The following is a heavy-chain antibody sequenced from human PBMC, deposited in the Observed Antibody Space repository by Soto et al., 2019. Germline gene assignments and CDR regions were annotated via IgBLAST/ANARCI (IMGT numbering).Heavy chain of an antibody. CDR3: ARDGSIAARNWFDP. CDR2: ISAYNGNT. Sequence: ASVKVSCKASGYTFTSYGISWVRQAPGQGLEWMGWISAYNGNTNYAQKLQGRVTMPTDTSTSTAYMELRSLRSDDTAVYYCARDGSIAARNWFDPWGQGTLVTVSS. D-gene: IGHD6-6*01. CDR1: GYTFTSYG. J-gene: IGHJ5*02. V-gene: IGHV1-18*04.